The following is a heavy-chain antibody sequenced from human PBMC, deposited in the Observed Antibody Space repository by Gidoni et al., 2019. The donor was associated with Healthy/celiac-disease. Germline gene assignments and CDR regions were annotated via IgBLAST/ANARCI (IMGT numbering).Heavy chain of an antibody. J-gene: IGHJ3*02. CDR1: GFTFSSYG. Sequence: GVQPGRSLRLSCAASGFTFSSYGMHWVRQAPGKGLEWVAVISYDGSNKYYADSVKGRFTISRDNSKNTLYLQMNSLRAEDTAVYYCAKDLKRYNWNYEDAFDIWGQGTMVTVSS. V-gene: IGHV3-30*18. CDR3: AKDLKRYNWNYEDAFDI. CDR2: ISYDGSNK. D-gene: IGHD1-7*01.